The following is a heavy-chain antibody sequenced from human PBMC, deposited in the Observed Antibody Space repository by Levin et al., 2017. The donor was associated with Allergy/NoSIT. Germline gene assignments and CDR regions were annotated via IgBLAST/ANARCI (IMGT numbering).Heavy chain of an antibody. CDR3: AREDYGVMGSAFDI. V-gene: IGHV1-69*06. D-gene: IGHD4-17*01. CDR1: GGTFSSYA. Sequence: ASVKVSCKASGGTFSSYAISWVRQAPGQGLEWMGGIIPIFGTANYAQKFQGRVTITADKSTSTAYMELSSLRSEDTAVYYCAREDYGVMGSAFDIWGQGTMVTVSS. J-gene: IGHJ3*02. CDR2: IIPIFGTA.